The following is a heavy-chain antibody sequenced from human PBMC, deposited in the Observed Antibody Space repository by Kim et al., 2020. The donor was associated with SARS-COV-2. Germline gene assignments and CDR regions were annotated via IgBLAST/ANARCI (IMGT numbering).Heavy chain of an antibody. CDR2: IKQDGSEK. J-gene: IGHJ4*02. CDR1: GFTFSSYW. Sequence: GGSLRLSCAASGFTFSSYWMSWVRQAPGKGLEWVANIKQDGSEKYYVDSVKGRFTISRDNAKNSLYLQMNSLRAEDTAVYYCARDHSLEYDSSGPGDYWGQGTLVTVSS. CDR3: ARDHSLEYDSSGPGDY. V-gene: IGHV3-7*01. D-gene: IGHD3-22*01.